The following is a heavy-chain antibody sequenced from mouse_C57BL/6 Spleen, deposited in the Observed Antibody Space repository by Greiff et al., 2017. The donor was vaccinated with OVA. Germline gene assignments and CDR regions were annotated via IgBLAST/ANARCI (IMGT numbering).Heavy chain of an antibody. D-gene: IGHD2-4*01. J-gene: IGHJ3*01. V-gene: IGHV1-62-2*01. Sequence: QVQLKESGAELVKPGASVKLSCKASGYTFTEYTIHWVKQRSGQGLEWIGWFYPGSGSIKYNEKFKDKATLTADKSSSTVYMELSRLTSEDSAVYFCARHEGIYYDYDEEAWFAYWGQGTLVTVSA. CDR3: ARHEGIYYDYDEEAWFAY. CDR1: GYTFTEYT. CDR2: FYPGSGSI.